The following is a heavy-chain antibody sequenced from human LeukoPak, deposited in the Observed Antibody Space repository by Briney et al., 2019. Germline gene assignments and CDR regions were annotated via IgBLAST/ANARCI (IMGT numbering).Heavy chain of an antibody. D-gene: IGHD1-26*01. J-gene: IGHJ4*02. CDR1: GFTFKSYV. V-gene: IGHV3-23*01. Sequence: GGSLRLSCVASGFTFKSYVMNWVRQAPGRGLEWLATIYGSGVSISYADSVKGRFTISRDNSNNTLYLQMNSLRAEDTAMYYCAKDLGWELPAEAYWGQGILVTVSS. CDR3: AKDLGWELPAEAY. CDR2: IYGSGVSI.